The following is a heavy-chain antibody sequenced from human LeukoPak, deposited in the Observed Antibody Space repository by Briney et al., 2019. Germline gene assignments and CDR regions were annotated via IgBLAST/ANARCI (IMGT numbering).Heavy chain of an antibody. CDR3: AKAPVTTCSGACCYPFDC. J-gene: IGHJ4*02. D-gene: IGHD2-15*01. CDR1: GFTFSNDW. V-gene: IGHV3-23*01. CDR2: IRVSGHT. Sequence: GGSLRLSCAASGFTFSNDWMSWVRQAPGNGLEWVFAIRVSGHTYHAHSVKGRFTISRDSSKNTLYLQLNRLRAEDAAVYYCAKAPVTTCSGACCYPFDCWGQGTLVTVSS.